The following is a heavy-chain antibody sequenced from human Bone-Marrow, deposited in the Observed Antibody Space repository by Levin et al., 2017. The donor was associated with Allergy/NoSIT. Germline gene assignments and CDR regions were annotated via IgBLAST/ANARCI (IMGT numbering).Heavy chain of an antibody. V-gene: IGHV3-23*01. CDR1: GFTFSSNA. Sequence: GESLRLSCAASGFTFSSNAMAWVRQAPGKGLECVSSISGSGAISFSADSVRGRFTISRDNSKNTMYLQMNSLRAEDTAVYYCAKESGYSYGYGFDYWGQGTLVTVSS. D-gene: IGHD5-18*01. J-gene: IGHJ4*02. CDR3: AKESGYSYGYGFDY. CDR2: ISGSGAIS.